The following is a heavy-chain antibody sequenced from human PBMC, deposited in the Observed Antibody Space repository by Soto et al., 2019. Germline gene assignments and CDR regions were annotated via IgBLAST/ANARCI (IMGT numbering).Heavy chain of an antibody. CDR3: ARLSGIQLWSGYYFDY. CDR1: GGSISSSSYY. Sequence: SETLSLTCTVSGGSISSSSYYWGWIRQPPGKGLEWIGSIYYSGSTYYNPSLKSRVTISVDTSKNQFSLKLSSVTAADTAVYYCARLSGIQLWSGYYFDYWGQGTLVTVS. J-gene: IGHJ4*02. CDR2: IYYSGST. V-gene: IGHV4-39*01. D-gene: IGHD5-18*01.